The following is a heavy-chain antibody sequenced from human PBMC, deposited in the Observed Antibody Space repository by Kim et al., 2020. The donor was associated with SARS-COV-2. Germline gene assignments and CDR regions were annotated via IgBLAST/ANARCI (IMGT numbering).Heavy chain of an antibody. CDR1: GGSISSSSYY. J-gene: IGHJ6*02. D-gene: IGHD2-8*01. Sequence: SETLSLTCTVSGGSISSSSYYWGWIRQPPGKGLEWIGSIYYSGSTYYNPSLKSRVTISVDTSKNQFSLKLSSVTAADTAVYYCARKMGHYYYYYGMDVWGQGTTVTVSS. V-gene: IGHV4-39*01. CDR2: IYYSGST. CDR3: ARKMGHYYYYYGMDV.